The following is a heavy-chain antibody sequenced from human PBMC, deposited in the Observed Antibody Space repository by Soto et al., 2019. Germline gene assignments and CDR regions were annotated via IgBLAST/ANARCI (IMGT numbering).Heavy chain of an antibody. CDR1: GDTFSNFS. D-gene: IGHD3-10*01. V-gene: IGHV1-69*17. J-gene: IGHJ5*02. CDR2: IIPLFRLA. CDR3: ATVGTLIRGAPQVDWFDP. Sequence: QVQLVQSGAEVKRPGSSVKVSCRASGDTFSNFSVNWVRQAPGQGLEWMGGIIPLFRLADYAQKFQGRLTITAAHSTSTTFMELNSLTSEDTAFYYCATVGTLIRGAPQVDWFDPWGQGTLVIVSS.